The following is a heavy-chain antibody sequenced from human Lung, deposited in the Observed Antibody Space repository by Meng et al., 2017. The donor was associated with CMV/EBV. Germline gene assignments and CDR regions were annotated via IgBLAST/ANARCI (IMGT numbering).Heavy chain of an antibody. D-gene: IGHD2-21*01. V-gene: IGHV1-18*01. CDR2: ISSYNSNT. Sequence: TVNSYGNTWVRQAPGQGLEWVGWISSYNSNTNYAQKLQGRVTLTTDTSTSIAYMELRSLRFDDTAVYYCATIAYCGGDCYQIHPLYDHWGQGTLVTVSS. CDR3: ATIAYCGGDCYQIHPLYDH. CDR1: TVNSYG. J-gene: IGHJ5*02.